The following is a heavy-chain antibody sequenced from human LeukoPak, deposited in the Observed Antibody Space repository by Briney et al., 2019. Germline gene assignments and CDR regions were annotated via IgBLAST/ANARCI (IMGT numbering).Heavy chain of an antibody. CDR2: ISAYNGNT. D-gene: IGHD2-2*01. Sequence: ASVKVSCKASGYTFTSYGIGWVRQAPGQGLEWMGWISAYNGNTNYAQKLQGRVTMTTDTSTSTAYMELRSLRSDDTAVHYCARDQLSYCSSTSCYGGSYYYYYMDVWGKGTTVTVSS. CDR3: ARDQLSYCSSTSCYGGSYYYYYMDV. CDR1: GYTFTSYG. J-gene: IGHJ6*03. V-gene: IGHV1-18*01.